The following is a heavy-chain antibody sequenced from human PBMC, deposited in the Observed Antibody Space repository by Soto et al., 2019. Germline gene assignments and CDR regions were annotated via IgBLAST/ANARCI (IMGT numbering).Heavy chain of an antibody. CDR3: ARQNDFWSGSFDAFDI. Sequence: SETLSRTCTVCGGSSSRHNRSWRRQPPGKGLEWIGYIYYSGSTNYNPSLKSRVTISVDTSKNQFSLKLSSVTAADTAVYYCARQNDFWSGSFDAFDIWGQGTMVT. CDR2: IYYSGST. J-gene: IGHJ3*02. V-gene: IGHV4-59*08. D-gene: IGHD3-3*01. CDR1: GGSSSRHN.